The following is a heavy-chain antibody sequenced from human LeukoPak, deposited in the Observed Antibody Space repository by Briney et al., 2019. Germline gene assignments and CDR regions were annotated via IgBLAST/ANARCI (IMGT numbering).Heavy chain of an antibody. D-gene: IGHD3-22*01. CDR2: ISAYNGNT. CDR1: GYTFTSYG. J-gene: IGHJ4*02. Sequence: ASVKVSCKASGYTFTSYGISWVRQAPGQGLEWMGWISAYNGNTNYAQKLQGRVTMTTDTSTSTAYMELRSLRSDDTAVYYCARALSNYYDSSGYYLHFDYWGQGTLVTVSS. V-gene: IGHV1-18*01. CDR3: ARALSNYYDSSGYYLHFDY.